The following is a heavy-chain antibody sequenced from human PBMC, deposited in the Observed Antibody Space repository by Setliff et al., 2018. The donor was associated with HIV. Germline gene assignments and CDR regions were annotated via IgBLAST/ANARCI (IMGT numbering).Heavy chain of an antibody. J-gene: IGHJ4*02. V-gene: IGHV4-4*09. CDR2: IHASGST. CDR1: GDTDFY. Sequence: PSETLSLTCTVSGDTDFYWSWIRQSPGKGLEWIGYIHASGSTSYNPSLKSRVTMSLDTSKNQFSLNLSSVTAADTAIYYCARGSRSHGGLFGYWGQGTLVTVSS. D-gene: IGHD6-13*01. CDR3: ARGSRSHGGLFGY.